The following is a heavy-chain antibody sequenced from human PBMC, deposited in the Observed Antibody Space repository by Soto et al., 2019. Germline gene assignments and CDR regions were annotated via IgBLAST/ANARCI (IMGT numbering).Heavy chain of an antibody. CDR2: ISTTGSFT. CDR3: ARAQWELDY. D-gene: IGHD1-26*01. CDR1: GFTFSNYY. J-gene: IGHJ4*02. Sequence: GGSLRLSCAASGFTFSNYYMSWIRQAPGKGLEWVSFISTTGSFTNYADSLKGRFTISRDNAKNSLYLQINSLRGDDTAVYYCARAQWELDYWGQGTLVTVSS. V-gene: IGHV3-11*06.